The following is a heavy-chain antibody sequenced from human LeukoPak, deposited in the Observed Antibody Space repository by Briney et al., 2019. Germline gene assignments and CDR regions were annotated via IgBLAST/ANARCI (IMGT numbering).Heavy chain of an antibody. CDR3: ATLGYCSSTSCYDEQNFDY. D-gene: IGHD2-2*01. V-gene: IGHV3-23*01. CDR2: ISGSGGST. Sequence: GGSLRLSCAASGFTFSSYAMSWVRQAPGKGLEWGSAISGSGGSTYYADSVKGRFTISRDNSKNTLYLQMNSLRAEDTAVYYCATLGYCSSTSCYDEQNFDYWGQGTLVTVSS. J-gene: IGHJ4*02. CDR1: GFTFSSYA.